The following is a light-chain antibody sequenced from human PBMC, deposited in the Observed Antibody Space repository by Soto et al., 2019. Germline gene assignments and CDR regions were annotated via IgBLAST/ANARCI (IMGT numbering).Light chain of an antibody. J-gene: IGKJ1*01. Sequence: EIVLTPSPATLSLSPVERATLSCRASQSVSSYLAWYQQKPGQAPRLLIYDASNRATGIPARFSGSGSGTDFTLTISSLEPEDFAVDYCQQRSNWPPTFGQGTKVDIK. CDR1: QSVSSY. CDR2: DAS. CDR3: QQRSNWPPT. V-gene: IGKV3-11*01.